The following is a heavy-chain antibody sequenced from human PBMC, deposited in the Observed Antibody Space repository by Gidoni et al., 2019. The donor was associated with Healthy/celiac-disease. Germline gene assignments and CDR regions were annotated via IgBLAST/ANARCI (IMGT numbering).Heavy chain of an antibody. V-gene: IGHV3-74*01. CDR1: GFTFSSYW. D-gene: IGHD6-6*01. Sequence: EVQLVESGGGLVQPGGSLRLSCAASGFTFSSYWMHGVRQAPGKGLVWVSRIHRDGRSTSYAASVKGRFTISRDNAKTTLYLQINSLRAEDTAVYYCWTAARPHFDYWGQGTLVTVSS. CDR3: WTAARPHFDY. CDR2: IHRDGRST. J-gene: IGHJ4*02.